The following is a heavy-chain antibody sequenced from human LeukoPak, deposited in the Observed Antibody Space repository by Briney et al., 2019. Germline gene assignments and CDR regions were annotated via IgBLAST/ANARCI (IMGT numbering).Heavy chain of an antibody. CDR1: GFIFSDYY. J-gene: IGHJ6*02. CDR2: ISGSGSDT. Sequence: PGGSLRLSCAASGFIFSDYYMTWIRQAPGKGLEWLSYISGSGSDTNYADSVKGRFTTSRDNAKNSLYLQMNSLKTEDTAVYYCDNMAISYYYGSGSLPGKSYYYYGMDVWGQGTTVTVSS. V-gene: IGHV3-11*03. D-gene: IGHD3-10*01. CDR3: DNMAISYYYGSGSLPGKSYYYYGMDV.